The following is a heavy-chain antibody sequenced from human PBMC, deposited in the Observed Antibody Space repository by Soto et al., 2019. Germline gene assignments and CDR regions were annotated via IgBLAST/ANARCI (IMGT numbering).Heavy chain of an antibody. Sequence: PSETLSLTWTVSGGSMSSYYWTWLRQSPGRGLEWIGYISYSGSTYYNPSLKSRVTISADTSKNQFSLRMNSMIAADTAVYYCARADPDASVGYWGQGTLVTVSS. CDR2: ISYSGST. V-gene: IGHV4-59*01. CDR1: GGSMSSYY. D-gene: IGHD2-15*01. J-gene: IGHJ4*02. CDR3: ARADPDASVGY.